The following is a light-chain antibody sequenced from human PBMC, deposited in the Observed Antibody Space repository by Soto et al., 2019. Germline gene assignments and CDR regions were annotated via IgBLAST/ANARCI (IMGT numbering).Light chain of an antibody. J-gene: IGLJ1*01. V-gene: IGLV2-14*01. Sequence: QSVLTQSPSMSWSPGQSILISCTETSSDVGGYNYVSWYQQHPGKTPKLMIYDVSNRPSGVSNRFSGSKSGNTASLTISGLQAEDEADYYCSSYTSSSTAVFGTGTKVTVL. CDR1: SSDVGGYNY. CDR3: SSYTSSSTAV. CDR2: DVS.